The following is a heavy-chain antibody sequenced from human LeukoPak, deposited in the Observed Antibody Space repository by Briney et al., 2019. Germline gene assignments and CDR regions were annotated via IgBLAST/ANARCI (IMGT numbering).Heavy chain of an antibody. CDR2: IRYDGTVK. Sequence: GGSLRLSCTASGLDFRTSWMSWVRQSPGKGLEFLANIRYDGTVKNHLASVKGRFTISRDNAKNSLYLQMNSLRAEDTAVYYCARDSLGWGQGTLVTVSS. V-gene: IGHV3-7*01. CDR3: ARDSLG. J-gene: IGHJ4*02. D-gene: IGHD3-16*01. CDR1: GLDFRTSW.